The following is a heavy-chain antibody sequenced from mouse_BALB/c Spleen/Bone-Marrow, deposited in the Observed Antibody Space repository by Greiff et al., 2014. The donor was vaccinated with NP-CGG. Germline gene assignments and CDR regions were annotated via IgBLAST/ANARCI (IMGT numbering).Heavy chain of an antibody. J-gene: IGHJ1*01. D-gene: IGHD2-4*01. Sequence: EVKLMESGGGLVKPGGSLKLSCAASGFTFSSYAMSWVRQSPEKRLEWVAEISSGGSYTYYPDTVTGRFTISRDNAKNTLYLEMSSLRSEDTAMYYCAREGRYDYDGYFDVWGAGTTVTVSS. V-gene: IGHV5-9-4*01. CDR3: AREGRYDYDGYFDV. CDR1: GFTFSSYA. CDR2: ISSGGSYT.